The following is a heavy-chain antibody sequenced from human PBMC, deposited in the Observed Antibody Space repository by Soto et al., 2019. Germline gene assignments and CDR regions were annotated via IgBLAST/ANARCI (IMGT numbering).Heavy chain of an antibody. Sequence: QVQLVQSGAEVKKPGASVKVSCTASGYTFTSYAMHWVRQAPGQRLEWMGWINAGNGNTKYSQKFQGRVTITRDTSASTAYMELSSLRSEDTAVYYCARRGAEGFGELSAFDYWGQGTLVTVSS. D-gene: IGHD3-10*01. CDR1: GYTFTSYA. CDR2: INAGNGNT. J-gene: IGHJ4*02. V-gene: IGHV1-3*01. CDR3: ARRGAEGFGELSAFDY.